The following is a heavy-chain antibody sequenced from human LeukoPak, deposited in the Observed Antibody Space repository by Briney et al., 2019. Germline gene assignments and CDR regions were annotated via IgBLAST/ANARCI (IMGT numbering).Heavy chain of an antibody. D-gene: IGHD2-15*01. CDR1: GYTFTGYY. J-gene: IGHJ5*02. CDR2: INPNSGGT. Sequence: ASVKVSCKASGYTFTGYYMHWVRQAPGQGLEWMGWINPNSGGTNYAQKFQGRVTMTRDTSISTVYMELSRLRSDDTAVHYCARDRLRLGYERTNWFDPWGQGTLVTVSS. CDR3: ARDRLRLGYERTNWFDP. V-gene: IGHV1-2*02.